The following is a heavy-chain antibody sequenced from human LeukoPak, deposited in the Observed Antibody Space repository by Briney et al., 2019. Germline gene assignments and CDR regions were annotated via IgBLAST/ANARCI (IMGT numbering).Heavy chain of an antibody. CDR1: GFTFSSSW. CDR3: ARYEGAYGYFDY. D-gene: IGHD4-17*01. V-gene: IGHV3-7*02. J-gene: IGHJ4*02. CDR2: INQDGSEQ. Sequence: GGSLRLSCAASGFTFSSSWMTWVRQAPGKGLEWVANINQDGSEQHYVDSVKGRFTISRDNAKSSLYLQMNSLRVEDTAVYYCARYEGAYGYFDYWGQGTLVTVSS.